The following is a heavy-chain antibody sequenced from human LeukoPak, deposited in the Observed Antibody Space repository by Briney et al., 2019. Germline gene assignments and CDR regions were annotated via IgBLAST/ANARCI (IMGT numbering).Heavy chain of an antibody. CDR1: GGSISSSSYY. CDR3: ARVRTTYYYDSSGYYYRCAPFDP. CDR2: IYYSGST. V-gene: IGHV4-39*07. D-gene: IGHD3-22*01. J-gene: IGHJ5*02. Sequence: PSETLSLTCTVSGGSISSSSYYWGWIRQPPGKGLEWIGSIYYSGSTYYNPSLKSRVTIPVATSKNQFSLKLSSVTAADTAVYYCARVRTTYYYDSSGYYYRCAPFDPWGQGTLVTVSS.